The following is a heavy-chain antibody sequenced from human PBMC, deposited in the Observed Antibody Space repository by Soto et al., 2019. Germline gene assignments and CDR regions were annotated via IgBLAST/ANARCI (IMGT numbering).Heavy chain of an antibody. Sequence: GGSLSLSCAASGFTFSSYTMTWVRQAPGKGLEWISVIIGSGTSTYYADSVKGRFTISRDNSKNTLYLQMNSLRAEDTAVYYCAKDGGFDYGFWYFDLWGRGTLVTVSS. J-gene: IGHJ2*01. D-gene: IGHD4-17*01. V-gene: IGHV3-23*01. CDR1: GFTFSSYT. CDR2: IIGSGTST. CDR3: AKDGGFDYGFWYFDL.